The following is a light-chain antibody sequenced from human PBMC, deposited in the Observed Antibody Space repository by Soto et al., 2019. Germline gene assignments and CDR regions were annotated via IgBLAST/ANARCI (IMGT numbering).Light chain of an antibody. V-gene: IGKV1-39*01. CDR3: QQTYRIPLT. J-gene: IGKJ4*01. CDR2: AAS. Sequence: DIQMTQSPSSLPSSVVDIVTVTCRASQSIRGYLNWYQHKPGTAPKLLIFAASRLQTGVPLRFSGSGSGTNFTLTISNLHPEDFATYSCQQTYRIPLTFGGGTKVDIK. CDR1: QSIRGY.